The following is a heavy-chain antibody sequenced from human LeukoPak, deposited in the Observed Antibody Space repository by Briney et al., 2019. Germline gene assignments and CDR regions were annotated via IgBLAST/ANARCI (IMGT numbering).Heavy chain of an antibody. CDR1: GDSIRSYY. Sequence: PSETLSLTCTVSGDSIRSYYWSWIRQPPGKGLEWIGYIYYSGSTNYNPSLKSRVTISLDPSKTHFSLKVSSVTAADTAVYYCASGNYDFWRGHPNWFDPWGQGTLVTVSS. V-gene: IGHV4-59*01. D-gene: IGHD3-3*01. J-gene: IGHJ5*02. CDR3: ASGNYDFWRGHPNWFDP. CDR2: IYYSGST.